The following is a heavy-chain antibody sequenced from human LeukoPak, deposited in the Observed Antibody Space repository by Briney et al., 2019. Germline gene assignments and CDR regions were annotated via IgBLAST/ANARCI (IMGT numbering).Heavy chain of an antibody. CDR1: GFTFSSYA. Sequence: GGSLRLSCAASGFTFSSYAMSWVRQAPGKGLEWVSAISGSGGSTYYADPVKGRFTISRDNSKNTLYMKTNSLRAEDTAVYYCAKGVAVQLWAPGPYYYYGMDVWGQGTTVTVSS. J-gene: IGHJ6*02. V-gene: IGHV3-23*01. CDR3: AKGVAVQLWAPGPYYYYGMDV. D-gene: IGHD5-18*01. CDR2: ISGSGGST.